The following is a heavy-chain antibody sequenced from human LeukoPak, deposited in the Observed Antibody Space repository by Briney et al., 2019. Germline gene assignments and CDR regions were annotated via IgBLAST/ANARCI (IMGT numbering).Heavy chain of an antibody. Sequence: SETLSLTCTVSAGPIRSYYSSWMRQPPGKGREWIGNIHYSESTNFNPSLKSRAAIAVDTSKNQFSLSMRSVTAADTAVYYCARVSAAGMEFHYGMDVWGQGPTVFVSS. D-gene: IGHD6-13*01. CDR1: AGPIRSYY. V-gene: IGHV4-59*01. CDR2: IHYSEST. J-gene: IGHJ6*02. CDR3: ARVSAAGMEFHYGMDV.